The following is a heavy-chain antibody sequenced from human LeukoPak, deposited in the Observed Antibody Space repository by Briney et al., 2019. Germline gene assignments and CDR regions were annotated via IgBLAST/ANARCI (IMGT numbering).Heavy chain of an antibody. CDR1: GGSFSGYY. V-gene: IGHV4-34*01. Sequence: SETLSLTCAVYGGSFSGYYWSWIRQPPGKGLEWIGEINHSGSTNYNPSPKSRVTISVDTSKNQFSLKQSSVTAADTAVYYCARVKRITMIVVVTKEYYFDYWGQGTLVTVSS. D-gene: IGHD3-22*01. J-gene: IGHJ4*02. CDR3: ARVKRITMIVVVTKEYYFDY. CDR2: INHSGST.